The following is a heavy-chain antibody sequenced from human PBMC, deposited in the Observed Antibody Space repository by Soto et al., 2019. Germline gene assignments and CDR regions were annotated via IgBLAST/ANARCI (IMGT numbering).Heavy chain of an antibody. CDR3: ARDSSLHQPLFYGMDV. D-gene: IGHD2-2*01. J-gene: IGHJ6*02. CDR2: MYSGGST. CDR1: GLTVSSNY. Sequence: EVQLVESGGGLVQPGGSLRLSCAASGLTVSSNYMSWVRQAPGKGLEWVSVMYSGGSTYYADSVKGRFIISRDNYKNTLYLPMGSLRAEDTAVYYCARDSSLHQPLFYGMDVWGQGPKVTVSS. V-gene: IGHV3-66*01.